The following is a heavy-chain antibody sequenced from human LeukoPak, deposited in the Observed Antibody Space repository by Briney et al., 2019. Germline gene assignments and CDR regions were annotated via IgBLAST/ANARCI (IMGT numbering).Heavy chain of an antibody. CDR2: ISYDGSNK. Sequence: GGSLRLSCAASGFTFSSYAMHWVRQAPGKGLEWVAVISYDGSNKYYADSVKGRFTISRDNSKNTLYLQMNSLRAEDTAVCYCARSPDSSGYYGAFDIWGQGTMVTVSS. J-gene: IGHJ3*02. D-gene: IGHD3-22*01. CDR1: GFTFSSYA. V-gene: IGHV3-30*04. CDR3: ARSPDSSGYYGAFDI.